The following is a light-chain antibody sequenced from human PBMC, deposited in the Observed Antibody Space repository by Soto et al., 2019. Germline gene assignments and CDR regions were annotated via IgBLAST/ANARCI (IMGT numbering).Light chain of an antibody. CDR1: SSDIGAYNF. J-gene: IGLJ2*01. V-gene: IGLV2-14*03. CDR2: DVN. Sequence: QSVLTQPASVSGSTGQSITISCTGTSSDIGAYNFVSWHQQHPGKAPKLMLYDVNIRPSGVSNRFSGSKSGNTASLTISGLQAEDEADYYCTSWTTSTTMIFGGGTKLTVL. CDR3: TSWTTSTTMI.